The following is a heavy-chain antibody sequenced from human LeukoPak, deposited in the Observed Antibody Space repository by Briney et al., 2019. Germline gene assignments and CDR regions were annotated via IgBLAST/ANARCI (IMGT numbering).Heavy chain of an antibody. CDR1: GYSFTSYW. CDR2: IDPIDSYT. D-gene: IGHD5-18*01. CDR3: ARARVDTAMADFDY. Sequence: HGESLKISCKGSGYSFTSYWITWVRQMPGKGLEWMGGIDPIDSYTTYSPSFQGHVTISADKSIATVYLQWSSLKASDTAMYYCARARVDTAMADFDYWGQGTLVTVSS. V-gene: IGHV5-10-1*01. J-gene: IGHJ4*02.